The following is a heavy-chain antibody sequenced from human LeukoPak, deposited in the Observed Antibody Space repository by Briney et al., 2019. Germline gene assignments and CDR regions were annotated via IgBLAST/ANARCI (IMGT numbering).Heavy chain of an antibody. V-gene: IGHV3-48*03. CDR2: ISSSGSTI. D-gene: IGHD3-22*01. Sequence: PGGSLRLSCAASGFTFSSYEMNWVRQAPGKGLEWVPYISSSGSTIYYADSVKGRFTISRDNAKNSLYLQMNSLRAEDTAAYYCAREFTYYYDSSGSGAFDIWGQGTMVTVSS. CDR3: AREFTYYYDSSGSGAFDI. J-gene: IGHJ3*02. CDR1: GFTFSSYE.